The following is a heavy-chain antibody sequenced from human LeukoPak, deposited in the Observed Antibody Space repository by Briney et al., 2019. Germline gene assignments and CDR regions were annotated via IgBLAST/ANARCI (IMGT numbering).Heavy chain of an antibody. V-gene: IGHV3-23*01. J-gene: IGHJ2*01. Sequence: GGSLRLSCAASGFTFSSYAMSWVRQAPGKGLEWVSAISGSGGSTYYADSVKGRFTISRDNSKNTLYLQMNSLRAEDTAVYYCAKDLAYRYCSSTSCYKGDWYFDLWGRGTLVTVSS. D-gene: IGHD2-2*02. CDR3: AKDLAYRYCSSTSCYKGDWYFDL. CDR2: ISGSGGST. CDR1: GFTFSSYA.